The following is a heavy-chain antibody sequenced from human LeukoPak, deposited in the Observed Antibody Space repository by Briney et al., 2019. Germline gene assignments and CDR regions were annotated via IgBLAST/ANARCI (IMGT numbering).Heavy chain of an antibody. Sequence: PEGSLRLSCAASGFTFSDYYMSWIRQAPGKGLEWVSYISSSGSTIYYADSVKGRFTISRDNAKNSLYLQMNSLRAEDTAVYYCARDESDTAMDARDYYYYYYMDVWGKGTTVTVSS. D-gene: IGHD5-18*01. CDR2: ISSSGSTI. V-gene: IGHV3-11*01. J-gene: IGHJ6*03. CDR3: ARDESDTAMDARDYYYYYYMDV. CDR1: GFTFSDYY.